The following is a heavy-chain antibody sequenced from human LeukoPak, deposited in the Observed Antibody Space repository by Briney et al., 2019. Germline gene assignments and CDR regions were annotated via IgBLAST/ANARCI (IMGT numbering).Heavy chain of an antibody. CDR2: IKQDGSEK. CDR3: ARDMELRYFDWLPSEGCFDY. J-gene: IGHJ4*02. V-gene: IGHV3-7*01. CDR1: GFTFGSYW. D-gene: IGHD3-9*01. Sequence: GGSLRLSCAASGFTFGSYWMSWVRQAPGKGLEWVANIKQDGSEKYYVDSVKGRFTISRDNAKNSLYLQMNSLRAEDTAVYYCARDMELRYFDWLPSEGCFDYWGQGTVVTVSS.